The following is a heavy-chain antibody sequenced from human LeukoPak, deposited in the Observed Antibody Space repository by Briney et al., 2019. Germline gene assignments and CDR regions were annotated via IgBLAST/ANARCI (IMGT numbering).Heavy chain of an antibody. Sequence: ASVKVSYKASGGTFNSYAISWVRQAPGQGLEWMGGIIPIFGTANYAQKFQGRVTITTDESTSTAYMELSSLRSEDTAVYYCARAYCSSTSCPYFSDYFDYWGQGTLVTVSS. J-gene: IGHJ4*02. CDR1: GGTFNSYA. CDR3: ARAYCSSTSCPYFSDYFDY. D-gene: IGHD2-2*01. V-gene: IGHV1-69*05. CDR2: IIPIFGTA.